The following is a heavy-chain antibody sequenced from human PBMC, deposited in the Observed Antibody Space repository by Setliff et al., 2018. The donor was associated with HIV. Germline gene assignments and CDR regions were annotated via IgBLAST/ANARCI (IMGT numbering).Heavy chain of an antibody. D-gene: IGHD2-15*01. CDR2: INTNTGSP. Sequence: ASVKVSCKASGYTFTSYAMNWVRQAPGQGLEWMGWINTNTGSPTYAQGFTGRFVFSLDTSVSTAYLQISSLEAEDTAVYYCALGYCSVGSCYSVDFDYWGQGTLVTVSS. CDR3: ALGYCSVGSCYSVDFDY. CDR1: GYTFTSYA. J-gene: IGHJ4*02. V-gene: IGHV7-4-1*02.